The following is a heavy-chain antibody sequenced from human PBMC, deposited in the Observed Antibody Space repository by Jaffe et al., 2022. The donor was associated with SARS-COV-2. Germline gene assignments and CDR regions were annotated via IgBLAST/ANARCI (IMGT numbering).Heavy chain of an antibody. CDR1: GFTFSDYY. Sequence: QVQLVESGGGLVKPGGSLRLSCAASGFTFSDYYMSWIRQAPGKGLEWVSYINSGSTIYYADSVKGRFTISRDNAKNSLYLQMNSLRAEDTAVYYCAASSGYYYLFNYWGQGTLVTVSS. CDR2: INSGSTI. CDR3: AASSGYYYLFNY. J-gene: IGHJ4*02. V-gene: IGHV3-11*01. D-gene: IGHD3-22*01.